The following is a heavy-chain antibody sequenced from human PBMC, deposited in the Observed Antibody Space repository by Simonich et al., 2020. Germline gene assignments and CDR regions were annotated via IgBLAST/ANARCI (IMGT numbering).Heavy chain of an antibody. D-gene: IGHD1-1*01. CDR3: ARGKGWKNAFDI. Sequence: QVQLQQWGAGLLKPSETLSLTCAVYGGSFSGYYWSWIRQPPGKGGEWIGEINTIGSTNYTPSLKSRVTISVDTSKNQFSLKLSSVTAADTAVYYCARGKGWKNAFDIWGQGTMVTVSS. J-gene: IGHJ3*02. V-gene: IGHV4-34*01. CDR2: INTIGST. CDR1: GGSFSGYY.